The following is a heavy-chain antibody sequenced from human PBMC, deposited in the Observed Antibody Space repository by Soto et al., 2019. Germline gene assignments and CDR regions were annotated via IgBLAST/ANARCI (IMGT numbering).Heavy chain of an antibody. D-gene: IGHD2-8*01. V-gene: IGHV1-8*01. J-gene: IGHJ4*02. Sequence: ASVTVSCKASGYTFTSYDINWVRQATGQGLEWMGWMNPNNNNTGYAQKFQGRVTMTRNTSISTAYMELSSLGSEDTAVYYCARGPHPYFNDYWGQGTLVTVSS. CDR1: GYTFTSYD. CDR2: MNPNNNNT. CDR3: ARGPHPYFNDY.